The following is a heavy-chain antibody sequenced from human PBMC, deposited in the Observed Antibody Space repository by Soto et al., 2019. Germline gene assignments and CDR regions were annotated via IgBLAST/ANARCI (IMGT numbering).Heavy chain of an antibody. V-gene: IGHV1-2*04. Sequence: ASVKVSCKASGYTFTGYYMHWVRQAPGQGLEWMGWINPNSGGTNYAQKFQGWVTMTRDTSISTAYMELSRLRSNDTAVYYCARGGPLLIAAAGSSLIGDYWGQGTLVTVSS. CDR3: ARGGPLLIAAAGSSLIGDY. CDR1: GYTFTGYY. CDR2: INPNSGGT. J-gene: IGHJ4*02. D-gene: IGHD6-13*01.